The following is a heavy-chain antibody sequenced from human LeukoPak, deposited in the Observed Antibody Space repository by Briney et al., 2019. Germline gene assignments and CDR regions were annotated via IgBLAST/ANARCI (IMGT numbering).Heavy chain of an antibody. V-gene: IGHV3-9*01. CDR2: ISWNSGSI. J-gene: IGHJ4*02. CDR1: GFTFSDYW. CDR3: AKSLAAAAAVDY. Sequence: GGSLRLSCAASGFTFSDYWMHWVRQAPGKGLEWVSGISWNSGSIGYADSVKGRFTISRDNAKNSLYLQMNSLRAEDTALYYCAKSLAAAAAVDYWGQGTLVTVSS. D-gene: IGHD6-13*01.